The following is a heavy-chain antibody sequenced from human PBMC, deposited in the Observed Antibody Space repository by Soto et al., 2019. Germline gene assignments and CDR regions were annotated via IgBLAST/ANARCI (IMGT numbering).Heavy chain of an antibody. V-gene: IGHV5-10-1*01. J-gene: IGHJ4*02. Sequence: GESLKISCQASGFAFTSYWITWVRQMPGRGLEWMGRVDSSDSSTNYSPSFRGHVTMTRDTSISTAYTELSRLRSDDTAVYYCARDPRITGTTQDFDYWGQGTLVTVSS. CDR2: VDSSDSST. CDR1: GFAFTSYW. CDR3: ARDPRITGTTQDFDY. D-gene: IGHD1-7*01.